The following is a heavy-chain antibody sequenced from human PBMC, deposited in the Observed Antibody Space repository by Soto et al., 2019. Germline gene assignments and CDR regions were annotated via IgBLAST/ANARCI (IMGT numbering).Heavy chain of an antibody. J-gene: IGHJ3*02. CDR2: MLYSGRP. CDR3: ARHDFYHRTFDI. CDR1: GGSVGSGAYY. V-gene: IGHV4-61*08. Sequence: QVHLQESGPGQVTPSETVSLTCRVSGGSVGSGAYYWSWIRQPPGKGLEWIGYMLYSGRPIYNPSLQSLQSRVTVSVETSRNQFSLRLTSVTAADTALYSCARHDFYHRTFDIWGQGTLVTVSS. D-gene: IGHD3-3*01.